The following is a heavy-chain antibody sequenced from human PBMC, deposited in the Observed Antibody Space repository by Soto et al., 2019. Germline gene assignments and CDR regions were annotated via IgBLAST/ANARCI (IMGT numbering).Heavy chain of an antibody. J-gene: IGHJ3*02. CDR2: VGGTGDT. Sequence: EVQLFESGGALVQPGGSLRLSCAASRLTFSNYVVNWVRQAPGKGLEWVSTVGGTGDTYYPDSVKGRFTISRDNSKNMIYLQMSGLRAEDTAVYYCATSGHCNSLKCTSFDMWGQATMVAVSS. V-gene: IGHV3-23*01. CDR1: RLTFSNYV. CDR3: ATSGHCNSLKCTSFDM. D-gene: IGHD2-2*01.